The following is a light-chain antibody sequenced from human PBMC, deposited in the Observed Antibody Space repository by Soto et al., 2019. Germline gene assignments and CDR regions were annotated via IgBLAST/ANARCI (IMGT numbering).Light chain of an antibody. CDR2: AAS. CDR3: QQLNSYPLT. V-gene: IGKV1-9*01. J-gene: IGKJ4*01. Sequence: IQLTQSPSSLSASLGDRVTITCRASQGISSYLAWYQQKPGKAPKLLIYAASTLQSGVPSRFSGSVSGTDFTLTISSLHPEDVATYYCQQLNSYPLTFGGGTKVEIK. CDR1: QGISSY.